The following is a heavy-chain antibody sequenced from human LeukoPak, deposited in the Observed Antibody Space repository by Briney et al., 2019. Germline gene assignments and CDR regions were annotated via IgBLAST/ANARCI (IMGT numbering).Heavy chain of an antibody. CDR1: GFTFSSYW. CDR2: ISSSNSYI. J-gene: IGHJ4*02. CDR3: ARDQGLLVVAGRFGY. D-gene: IGHD6-19*01. V-gene: IGHV3-21*01. Sequence: GGSLRLSCVASGFTFSSYWMDWVRQAPGKGLEWVSSISSSNSYIYNADSVKGRFTISRDNAKNSLYLQMNSLRAEDTAVYYCARDQGLLVVAGRFGYWGQGTLVTVSS.